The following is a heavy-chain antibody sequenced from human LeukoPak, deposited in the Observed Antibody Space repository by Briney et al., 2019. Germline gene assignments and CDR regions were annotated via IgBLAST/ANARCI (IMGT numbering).Heavy chain of an antibody. CDR1: GGSISTSSYY. J-gene: IGHJ4*02. D-gene: IGHD3-22*01. V-gene: IGHV4-39*01. CDR2: IYYSGST. CDR3: ASSPSGYWWNFDC. Sequence: SETLSLTCIVPGGSISTSSYYWGWIRQPPGKGLEWIGTIYYSGSTNYNPSLKSRVTISVDTTKNQFSLKLTSVTAADTAVYYCASSPSGYWWNFDCWGQGTLVTVSS.